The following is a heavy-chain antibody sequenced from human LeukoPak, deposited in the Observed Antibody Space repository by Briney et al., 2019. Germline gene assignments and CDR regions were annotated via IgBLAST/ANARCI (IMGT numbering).Heavy chain of an antibody. CDR2: MNPNSGNT. CDR1: GYTFSSYD. V-gene: IGHV1-8*01. J-gene: IGHJ1*01. CDR3: ARVGLIAVAGTLHFQH. Sequence: GASVKVSCKASGYTFSSYDINWVRQATGQGLEWMGWMNPNSGNTGYAQKFQGRVTMARNTTISTAYMELSSLRSEDTAVYYCARVGLIAVAGTLHFQHWGQGTLVTVSS. D-gene: IGHD6-19*01.